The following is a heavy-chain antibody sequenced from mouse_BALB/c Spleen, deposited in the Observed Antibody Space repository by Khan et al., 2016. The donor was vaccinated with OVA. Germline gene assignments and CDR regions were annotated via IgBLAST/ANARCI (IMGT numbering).Heavy chain of an antibody. Sequence: VQLLQSGAELVRPGALVKLSCKASGFNIKDYYMNWVKQSPEQGLEWIGWIDPENGDTTYDPKFQGQAGITADTSANTAYLQLSSLKLEDTAVYYCARRGYGNYWFAYWGQGTLVTVSA. V-gene: IGHV14-1*02. J-gene: IGHJ3*01. CDR2: IDPENGDT. CDR1: GFNIKDYY. CDR3: ARRGYGNYWFAY. D-gene: IGHD2-1*01.